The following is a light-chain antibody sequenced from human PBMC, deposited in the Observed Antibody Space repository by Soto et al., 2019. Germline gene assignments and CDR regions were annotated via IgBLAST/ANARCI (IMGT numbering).Light chain of an antibody. V-gene: IGLV2-14*01. CDR1: SSDVGGYNF. J-gene: IGLJ2*01. Sequence: QSALTQPASVSGSPGQSITISCTGTSSDVGGYNFVSWYQQHPGKAPKLMIYDVSNRPSGVSNPFSGSKSGNSASLTISALQAEDEADYYCSSYTSSSTLVVFGVGTQLTVL. CDR3: SSYTSSSTLVV. CDR2: DVS.